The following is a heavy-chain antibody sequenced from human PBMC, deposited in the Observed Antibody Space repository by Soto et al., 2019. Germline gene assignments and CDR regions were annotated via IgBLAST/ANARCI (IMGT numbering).Heavy chain of an antibody. D-gene: IGHD5-18*01. CDR2: IYNSGYT. CDR1: GGSIVSYP. CDR3: ATTVDRAMAGPYRGYYFDF. V-gene: IGHV4-59*08. J-gene: IGHJ4*02. Sequence: QVQLQESGPGLVKPSETLSLTCTVSGGSIVSYPWSWIRQSPGRGLEWIGYIYNSGYTNYNPSLKGRVTISLDPSRNQFSLRLSSVTAADTAVYYCATTVDRAMAGPYRGYYFDFWGQGTLVTVSS.